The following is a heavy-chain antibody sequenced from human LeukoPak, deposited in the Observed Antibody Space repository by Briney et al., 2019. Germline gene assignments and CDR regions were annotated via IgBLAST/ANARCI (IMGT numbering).Heavy chain of an antibody. V-gene: IGHV1-46*01. CDR3: ARSRVYGAFVSRRYYFDY. D-gene: IGHD4-17*01. Sequence: ASVKVSCKASGYTFTRYYMHWVRQAPGQGLEWMGIINPSGGSTSYAQKFQGRVTMTRDTSTSTVYMELSSLRSEDTAVYYCARSRVYGAFVSRRYYFDYWGQGTLVTVSS. CDR1: GYTFTRYY. J-gene: IGHJ4*02. CDR2: INPSGGST.